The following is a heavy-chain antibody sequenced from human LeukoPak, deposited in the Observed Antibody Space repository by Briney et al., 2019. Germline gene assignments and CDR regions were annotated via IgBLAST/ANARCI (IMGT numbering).Heavy chain of an antibody. CDR2: ISGSGGST. J-gene: IGHJ4*02. V-gene: IGHV3-23*01. CDR3: AKALGGSGSNFDY. CDR1: GFTFSSYA. Sequence: PGGSLRLSCSASGFTFSSYAMHWVRQAPGKGLEWVSTISGSGGSTYYADSVKGRFTISRDNSKNTLYLQMNSLRAEDTAVYYCAKALGGSGSNFDYWGQGTLVTVSS. D-gene: IGHD3-10*01.